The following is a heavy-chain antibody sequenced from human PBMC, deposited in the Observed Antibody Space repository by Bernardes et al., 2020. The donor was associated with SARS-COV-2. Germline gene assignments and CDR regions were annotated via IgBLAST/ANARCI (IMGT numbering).Heavy chain of an antibody. J-gene: IGHJ3*01. CDR1: GLTFRNYL. D-gene: IGHD3-9*01. CDR2: ISGGGMYI. V-gene: IGHV3-21*01. Sequence: GGSLILSRPASGLTFRNYLFSRFRQAPGKGLEWISSISGGGMYIYYGDSVRGRFTTSRDNTRTSVFLQMESLRAEDTAVYYCARDVGGTDWRFGFDVWGPGTMVHVSS. CDR3: ARDVGGTDWRFGFDV.